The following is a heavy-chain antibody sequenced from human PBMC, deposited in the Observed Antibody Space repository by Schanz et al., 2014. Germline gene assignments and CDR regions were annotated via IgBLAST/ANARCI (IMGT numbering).Heavy chain of an antibody. CDR1: GFTFSSYS. D-gene: IGHD6-19*01. CDR3: AKCIGWYGRCAFDI. Sequence: EVQLVESGGGLVQPGGSLRLSCAASGFTFSSYSMNWVRQAPGKGLEWVSSISSSSSYIYYADSVKGRFTISRDNAKNSLYLQMNSLRAEDTAVYYCAKCIGWYGRCAFDIWGQGTMVTVSS. V-gene: IGHV3-21*04. CDR2: ISSSSSYI. J-gene: IGHJ3*02.